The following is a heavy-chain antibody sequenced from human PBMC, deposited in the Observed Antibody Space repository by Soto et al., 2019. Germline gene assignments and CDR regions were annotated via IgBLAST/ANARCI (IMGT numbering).Heavy chain of an antibody. D-gene: IGHD2-2*01. J-gene: IGHJ4*02. CDR1: GFTFSSYG. Sequence: GGSLRLSCAASGFTFSSYGMHWVCQAPGKGLEWVAVIWYDGSNKYYADSVKGRFTISRDNSKNTLYLQMNSLRAEDTAVYYCARDPDPLKVPAAYFDYWGQGTLVTVSS. V-gene: IGHV3-33*01. CDR3: ARDPDPLKVPAAYFDY. CDR2: IWYDGSNK.